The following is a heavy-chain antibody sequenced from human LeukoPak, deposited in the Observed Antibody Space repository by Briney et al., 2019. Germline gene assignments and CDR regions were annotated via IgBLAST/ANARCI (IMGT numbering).Heavy chain of an antibody. CDR2: ISYDGSNK. CDR1: GFTFSSYG. CDR3: ARGRGYSGYDRPGYFDY. J-gene: IGHJ4*02. Sequence: GGSLRLSCAASGFTFSSYGMHWVRQAPGKGLEWVAVISYDGSNKYYADSVKGRFTISRDNSKNTLYLQMNSLRAEDTAVYYCARGRGYSGYDRPGYFDYWGQGTLVTVSS. D-gene: IGHD5-12*01. V-gene: IGHV3-30*03.